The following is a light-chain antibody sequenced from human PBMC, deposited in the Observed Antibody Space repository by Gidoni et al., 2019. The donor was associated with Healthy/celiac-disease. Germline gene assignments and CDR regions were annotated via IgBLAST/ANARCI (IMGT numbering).Light chain of an antibody. V-gene: IGKV3-20*01. CDR3: QQYGSSLFT. CDR2: GAS. J-gene: IGKJ3*01. CDR1: QSVSSSY. Sequence: EIVLTQSPGTLSLSPGARATLSCRASQSVSSSYLAWYQQKPGQAPRLLIYGASSRATGIPDRFSGSGSGTDFTLTIGRLEPEDFAVYYCQQYGSSLFTFGPXTKVDIK.